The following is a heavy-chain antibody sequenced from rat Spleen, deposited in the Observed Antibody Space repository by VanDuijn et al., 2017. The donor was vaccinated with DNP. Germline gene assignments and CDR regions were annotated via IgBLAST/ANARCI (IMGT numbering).Heavy chain of an antibody. CDR3: AHPSY. J-gene: IGHJ3*01. Sequence: EVQLVESGGGLVQPGGSLKLSCAASGFTFSTAWMYWYRQFPEKRLEWVARIKAKSNNYATDYTESVKGRFTISRDDSKSSIYLQMNNLKEEDTAIYYCAHPSYWGQGTLVTVSS. CDR1: GFTFSTAW. D-gene: IGHD3-8*01. CDR2: IKAKSNNYAT. V-gene: IGHV6-6*01.